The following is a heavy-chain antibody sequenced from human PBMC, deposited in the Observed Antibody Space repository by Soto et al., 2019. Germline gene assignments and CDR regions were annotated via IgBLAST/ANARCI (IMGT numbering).Heavy chain of an antibody. J-gene: IGHJ6*02. D-gene: IGHD2-2*01. CDR1: GYTFTGYY. CDR3: ARAGSVVPAPQALDV. V-gene: IGHV1-2*04. CDR2: INPNSGGT. Sequence: GASVKVSCKASGYTFTGYYMHWVRQAPGQGLEWMGWINPNSGGTNYAQKFQGWVTMTRDTSISTAYMELSRLRSADTAVYYCARAGSVVPAPQALDVWGQGTTVTVSS.